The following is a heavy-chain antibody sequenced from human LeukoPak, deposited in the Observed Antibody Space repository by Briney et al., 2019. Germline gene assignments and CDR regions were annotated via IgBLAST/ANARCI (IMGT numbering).Heavy chain of an antibody. CDR3: ARVWLGYYFDY. D-gene: IGHD6-19*01. J-gene: IGHJ4*02. Sequence: GASVKVSCKASGYTFTSYDINWVRQATGQGLEWMGWISAYNGNTNYAQKLQGRVTMTTDTSTSTAYMELRSLRSDDTAVYYCARVWLGYYFDYWGQGTLVTVSS. CDR2: ISAYNGNT. V-gene: IGHV1-18*01. CDR1: GYTFTSYD.